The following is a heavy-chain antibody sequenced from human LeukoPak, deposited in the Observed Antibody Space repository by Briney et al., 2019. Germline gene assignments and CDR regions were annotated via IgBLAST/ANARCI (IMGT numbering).Heavy chain of an antibody. CDR2: ISGSGGST. D-gene: IGHD3-3*01. Sequence: GGSLRLSCAASGFTFSSYAMSWVRQAPGKGLEWVSAISGSGGSTYYADSVKGRFTISRDNSKNTLYLQMNGLRAEDTAVYYCAKSSSTIFGVVIIVFDYWGQGTLVTVSS. V-gene: IGHV3-23*01. J-gene: IGHJ4*02. CDR3: AKSSSTIFGVVIIVFDY. CDR1: GFTFSSYA.